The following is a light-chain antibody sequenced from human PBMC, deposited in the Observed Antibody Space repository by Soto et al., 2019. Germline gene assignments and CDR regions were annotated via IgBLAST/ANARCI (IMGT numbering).Light chain of an antibody. CDR3: QQYGSFWIT. V-gene: IGKV3-20*01. J-gene: IGKJ5*01. CDR1: QSVSSSY. CDR2: GAS. Sequence: DIVLTQSPGTLSLSPGERATLSCRASQSVSSSYLAWYQQKPGQAPRLLIYGASSRATGIPDRFSGSGSGTDFTLTISRLEPEDFAVYYCQQYGSFWITFGQGTRLEIK.